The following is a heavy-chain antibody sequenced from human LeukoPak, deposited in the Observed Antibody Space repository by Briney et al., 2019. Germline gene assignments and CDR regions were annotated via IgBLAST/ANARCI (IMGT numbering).Heavy chain of an antibody. CDR3: ARALDYYYYMDV. Sequence: GSLRLSCAASGFTFSDYYMSWIRQAPGKGLEWVSYISSSGSTIYYADSVKGRFTISRDNAKNSLYLQMNSLRAEDTAAYYCARALDYYYYMDVWGKGTTVTVSS. J-gene: IGHJ6*03. V-gene: IGHV3-11*04. CDR1: GFTFSDYY. CDR2: ISSSGSTI.